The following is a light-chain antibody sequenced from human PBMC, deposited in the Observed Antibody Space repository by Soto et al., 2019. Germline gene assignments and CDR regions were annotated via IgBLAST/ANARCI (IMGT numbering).Light chain of an antibody. J-gene: IGKJ5*01. V-gene: IGKV3D-15*01. CDR2: GAS. CDR3: QQRHTWPIT. CDR1: QNIYSN. Sequence: IVMTQSPATLSVSPGERATLSCRASQNIYSNVAWYQQRPGQAPRLLIYGASNRATGIPDRFSGSGSGTDFPLTIPRLEPEDSAVYYCQQRHTWPITFGQGTRLEI.